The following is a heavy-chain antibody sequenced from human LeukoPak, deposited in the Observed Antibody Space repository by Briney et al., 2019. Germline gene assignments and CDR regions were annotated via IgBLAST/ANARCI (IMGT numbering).Heavy chain of an antibody. CDR2: IYYSGST. V-gene: IGHV4-30-4*01. CDR1: GCSISSGDYY. J-gene: IGHJ4*02. Sequence: SETLSLTCTVSGCSISSGDYYWSWIRQPPGKGLEWIGYIYYSGSTYYNPSLKSRVTISVDTSKNQFSLKLSSVTAADTAVYYCARVEGGSGWYYFDYWGQGTLVTVSS. D-gene: IGHD6-19*01. CDR3: ARVEGGSGWYYFDY.